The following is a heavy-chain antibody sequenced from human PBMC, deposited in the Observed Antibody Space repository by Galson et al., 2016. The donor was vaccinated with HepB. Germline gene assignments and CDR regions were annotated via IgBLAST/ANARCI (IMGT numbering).Heavy chain of an antibody. CDR3: AREKRVVGGSKRALDY. J-gene: IGHJ4*02. CDR1: GNTFTDY. V-gene: IGHV1-2*06. D-gene: IGHD3-16*01. CDR2: INTNSGGT. Sequence: SVKVSCKASGNTFTDYVSWVRQAPGQGLEWMGRINTNSGGTNYALAFHGRITMTRDTATRTLYMELRTLGSDDTAVYYCAREKRVVGGSKRALDYWGQGTLVSVSS.